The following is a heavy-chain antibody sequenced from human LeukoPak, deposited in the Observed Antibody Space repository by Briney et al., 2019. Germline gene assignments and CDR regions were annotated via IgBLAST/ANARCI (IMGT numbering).Heavy chain of an antibody. J-gene: IGHJ4*02. CDR1: GGSVSSGVYY. D-gene: IGHD5/OR15-5a*01. V-gene: IGHV4-30-4*01. CDR3: GRVGVYNYRYFDY. CDR2: IYYSGST. Sequence: SETLSLTCTFSGGSVSSGVYYWRWIRQPPGKGLEWIGYIYYSGSTYYNPSLKSRVTISVDTSKNQFSLKLSSVTAADTAVYYCGRVGVYNYRYFDYWGQGTLVTVSS.